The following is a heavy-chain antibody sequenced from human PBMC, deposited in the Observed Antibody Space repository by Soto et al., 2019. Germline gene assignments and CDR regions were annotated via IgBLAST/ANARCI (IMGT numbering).Heavy chain of an antibody. Sequence: QVQLQESGPVLVKPSEALSLTCTVSGGSVKSDSYYWTWMRQAPGKRLEWIGSLYYSGSTNYNPSLKSRVTISVDTSKNQFSLKLSSVTAADTAVYFCATESREFSSSGGLDVWGQGTTVTFSS. CDR3: ATESREFSSSGGLDV. D-gene: IGHD3-10*01. J-gene: IGHJ6*02. CDR1: GGSVKSDSYY. CDR2: LYYSGST. V-gene: IGHV4-61*01.